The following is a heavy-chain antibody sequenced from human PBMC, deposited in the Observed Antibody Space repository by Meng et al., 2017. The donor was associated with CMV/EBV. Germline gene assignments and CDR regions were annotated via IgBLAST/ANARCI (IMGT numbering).Heavy chain of an antibody. CDR3: ARDALYCGGDCYSDY. J-gene: IGHJ4*02. D-gene: IGHD2-21*01. CDR2: INSDGSST. V-gene: IGHV3-74*01. CDR1: GFTFSSFW. Sequence: GESLKISCAASGFTFSSFWMHWVRQVPGKGLVWVSRINSDGSSTNYADSVKGRFTVSRDNAKNSLYLQMNSLRAKDTAVYYCARDALYCGGDCYSDYWGQGTLVTVSS.